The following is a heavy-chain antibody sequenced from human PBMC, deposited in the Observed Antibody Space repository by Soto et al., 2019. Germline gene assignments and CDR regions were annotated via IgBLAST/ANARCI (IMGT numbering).Heavy chain of an antibody. D-gene: IGHD2-15*01. V-gene: IGHV3-23*01. Sequence: GGSLRLSCAASGFTFSSYAMSWVRQAPGKGLEWVSAISGSGGSTYYADSVKGRFTISRDNSKNTLYLQMNSLRAEDTAVYYCAKGRVCSGGSCYSRLYYYGMAVWGQGTTVTVSS. J-gene: IGHJ6*02. CDR3: AKGRVCSGGSCYSRLYYYGMAV. CDR1: GFTFSSYA. CDR2: ISGSGGST.